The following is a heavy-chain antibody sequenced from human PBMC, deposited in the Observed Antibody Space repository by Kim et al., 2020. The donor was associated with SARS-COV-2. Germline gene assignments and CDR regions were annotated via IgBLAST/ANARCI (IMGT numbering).Heavy chain of an antibody. D-gene: IGHD6-19*01. CDR3: ARGEIAVAGTGPMGY. CDR2: IYTSGST. Sequence: SETLSLTCTVSGGSISSGSYYWSWIRQPAGKGLEWIGRIYTSGSTNYNPSLKSRVTISVDTSKNQFSLKLSSVTAADTAVYYCARGEIAVAGTGPMGYWGQGTLVTVSS. V-gene: IGHV4-61*02. J-gene: IGHJ4*02. CDR1: GGSISSGSYY.